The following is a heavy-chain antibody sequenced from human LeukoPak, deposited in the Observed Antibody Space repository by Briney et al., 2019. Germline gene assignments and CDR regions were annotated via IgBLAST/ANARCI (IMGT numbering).Heavy chain of an antibody. D-gene: IGHD1-26*01. CDR1: GFTFSSYE. CDR3: ARDLAQGEGATTGY. CDR2: ISSSGSTI. J-gene: IGHJ4*02. Sequence: GGSLRLSCAASGFTFSSYEMNWVRQAPGKGLEWVSYISSSGSTIYYADSVKGRFTISRDNAKNSLYLQMNSLRAEDTAVYYCARDLAQGEGATTGYWGQGTLVTVSS. V-gene: IGHV3-48*03.